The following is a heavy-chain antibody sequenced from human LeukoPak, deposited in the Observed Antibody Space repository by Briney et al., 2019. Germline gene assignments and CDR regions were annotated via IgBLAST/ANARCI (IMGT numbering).Heavy chain of an antibody. J-gene: IGHJ3*02. CDR1: GYTLTELS. D-gene: IGHD2-15*01. CDR2: FDPEDGET. Sequence: GASVKVSCKVSGYTLTELSMHWVRQAPGKGLEWMGGFDPEDGETIYAQKFQGRVTMTEDTSTDTAYMELSSLRSEDTAVYYCASGYCSGGSCSFGAFDIWGQGTMVTVSS. CDR3: ASGYCSGGSCSFGAFDI. V-gene: IGHV1-24*01.